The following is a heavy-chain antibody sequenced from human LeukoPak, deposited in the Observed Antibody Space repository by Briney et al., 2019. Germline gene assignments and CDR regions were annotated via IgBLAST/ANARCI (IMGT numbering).Heavy chain of an antibody. V-gene: IGHV3-23*01. D-gene: IGHD5-18*01. Sequence: GGSLRLSCAASGFTFSNSALSWVRQAPGKGLEWGSDISGSGGSTYYADSVKGRFTISRDNSKNTLYLQMNSLRAEDTAVYYCAKRIQSAMATGYWGQGTLVTVSS. CDR1: GFTFSNSA. CDR2: ISGSGGST. J-gene: IGHJ4*02. CDR3: AKRIQSAMATGY.